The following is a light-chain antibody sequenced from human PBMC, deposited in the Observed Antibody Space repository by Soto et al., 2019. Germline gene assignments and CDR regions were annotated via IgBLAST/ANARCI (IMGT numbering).Light chain of an antibody. CDR2: TVS. J-gene: IGKJ4*01. V-gene: IGKV2-40*01. Sequence: DFVMTKTPLSLPVTPGEPASVSCRSTQSLFDSDDRNTYLDWYLQKPGQSPQLLIYTVSYRASGVPDRFSGSGSGTDFTLKISRVEAEDVGVYYCMQRIEFPLTFGGGTKVDIK. CDR3: MQRIEFPLT. CDR1: QSLFDSDDRNTY.